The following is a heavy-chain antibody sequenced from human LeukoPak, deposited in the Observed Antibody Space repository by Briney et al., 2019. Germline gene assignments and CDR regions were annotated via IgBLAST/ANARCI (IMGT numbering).Heavy chain of an antibody. CDR2: ISSSGSSI. D-gene: IGHD3-10*01. V-gene: IGHV3-48*03. CDR3: AKDHPDYYGSGIGDY. J-gene: IGHJ4*02. Sequence: GGSLRLSCAASGFTFSNYEMNWVRQAPGKGLEWVSYISSSGSSIYYADSVKGRFTISRDNSKNTLYLQMNSLRAEDTAVYYCAKDHPDYYGSGIGDYWGQGTLVTVSS. CDR1: GFTFSNYE.